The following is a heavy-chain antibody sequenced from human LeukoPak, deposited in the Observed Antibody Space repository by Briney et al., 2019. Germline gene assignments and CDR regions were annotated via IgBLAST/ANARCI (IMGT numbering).Heavy chain of an antibody. CDR2: INHSGST. Sequence: SETLSLTCTVYGGSFSGYYWTWIRQPPGKGLEWIGEINHSGSTNYNPSLKSRVTISVDTSKSQFSLKLSSVTAADTAIYFCARRGLRFLESVKYSWFDPWGQGTLVTVSS. CDR1: GGSFSGYY. D-gene: IGHD3-3*01. V-gene: IGHV4-34*01. CDR3: ARRGLRFLESVKYSWFDP. J-gene: IGHJ5*02.